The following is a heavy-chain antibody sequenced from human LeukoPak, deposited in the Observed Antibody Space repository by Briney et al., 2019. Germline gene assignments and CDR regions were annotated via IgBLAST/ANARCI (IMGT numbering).Heavy chain of an antibody. D-gene: IGHD4-11*01. CDR1: GFTFSSYA. CDR2: IWYGGSNK. Sequence: GGSLRLSCAAYGFTFSSYAMHWVRQAPGKGLEWVAVIWYGGSNKYYADSVKGRFTISRDNSKNTLYLQMNSLRAEDTAVYYCAKSVIDGPLDYWGQGTLVTVSS. CDR3: AKSVIDGPLDY. V-gene: IGHV3-30*02. J-gene: IGHJ4*02.